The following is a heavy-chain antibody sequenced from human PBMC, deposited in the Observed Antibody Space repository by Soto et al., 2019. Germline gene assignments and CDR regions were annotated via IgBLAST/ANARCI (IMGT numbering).Heavy chain of an antibody. CDR2: IIPIFGTA. V-gene: IGHV1-69*13. D-gene: IGHD4-4*01. Sequence: ASVKVSCKASGGTFSSYAISWVRQAPGQGLEWMGGIIPIFGTANYAQKFQGRVTITADESTCTAYMELSSLRSEDTAVYYCARGPPGGLQPFDYWGQGTLVTVSS. J-gene: IGHJ4*02. CDR3: ARGPPGGLQPFDY. CDR1: GGTFSSYA.